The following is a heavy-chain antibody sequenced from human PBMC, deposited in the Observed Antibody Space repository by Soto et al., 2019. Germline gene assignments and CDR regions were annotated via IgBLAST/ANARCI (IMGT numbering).Heavy chain of an antibody. D-gene: IGHD1-26*01. Sequence: ASVKVSCKVSGYTLTELSMHWVRQAPGKGLEWMGGFDPEDGETIYAQKFQGRVTMTEDTSTDTAYMELSSLRSEDTAVYYCATVGGSYSWQGAFDIWGQGTMVSLSS. V-gene: IGHV1-24*01. CDR1: GYTLTELS. CDR2: FDPEDGET. CDR3: ATVGGSYSWQGAFDI. J-gene: IGHJ3*02.